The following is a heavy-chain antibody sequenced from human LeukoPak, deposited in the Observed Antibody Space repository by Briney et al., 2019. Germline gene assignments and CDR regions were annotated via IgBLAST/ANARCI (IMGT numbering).Heavy chain of an antibody. CDR1: GFTFSSYG. Sequence: GGSLRLSCAAPGFTFSSYGMHWVRQAPGKGLEWVAFIRYDVSNKYYADSVKGRFTISRDNSKNTLYLQMNSLRAEDTAVYYCAKLGFGEPIGDYWGQGTLVTVSS. CDR2: IRYDVSNK. J-gene: IGHJ4*02. CDR3: AKLGFGEPIGDY. D-gene: IGHD3-10*01. V-gene: IGHV3-30*02.